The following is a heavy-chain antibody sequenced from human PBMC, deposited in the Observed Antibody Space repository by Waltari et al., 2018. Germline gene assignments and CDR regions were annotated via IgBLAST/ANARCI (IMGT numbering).Heavy chain of an antibody. CDR1: GFTCSDYY. D-gene: IGHD5-12*01. CDR3: ARSRGYNGYDLDY. Sequence: QVQLVESGGGLVKPGGSLRLSCAAYGFTCSDYYMSWPRQAPGKWLEWVSHISSSGSSIHYADSVKGRFTISRDNSKNSLYLQMNSLRAEDTAVYYCARSRGYNGYDLDYWGQGTLVTVSS. CDR2: ISSSGSSI. J-gene: IGHJ4*02. V-gene: IGHV3-11*01.